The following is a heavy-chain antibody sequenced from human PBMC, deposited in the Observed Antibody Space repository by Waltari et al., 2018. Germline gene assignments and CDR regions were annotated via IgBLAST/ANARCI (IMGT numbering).Heavy chain of an antibody. CDR2: INIGNGKT. Sequence: QVQLVQSGAEVKKPGASVKVSCRASGYIFTRYAIHWVRQAPGQRLEWMGWINIGNGKTRYSQRFQDRVSITRDTSASTAYMDLSSLRSEDTAVYYCARDSGSGSLHHWGQGTLVTVSS. V-gene: IGHV1-3*04. CDR3: ARDSGSGSLHH. CDR1: GYIFTRYA. J-gene: IGHJ4*02. D-gene: IGHD3-10*01.